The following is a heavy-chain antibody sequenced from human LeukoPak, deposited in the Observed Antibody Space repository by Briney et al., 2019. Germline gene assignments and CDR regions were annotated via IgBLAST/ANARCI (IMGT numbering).Heavy chain of an antibody. J-gene: IGHJ3*02. D-gene: IGHD3-10*01. CDR2: GIPIFSTA. Sequence: ASVTVSCKPSRGTVIRYTISWVRQAPGQGLEWMGGGIPIFSTADYPQKFQGRVTITADESTSTDYMELSRLRSEDTAIFYCAVGVRGSGSYQIWGHAFDIWGQGTMVTVSS. CDR1: RGTVIRYT. CDR3: AVGVRGSGSYQIWGHAFDI. V-gene: IGHV1-69*13.